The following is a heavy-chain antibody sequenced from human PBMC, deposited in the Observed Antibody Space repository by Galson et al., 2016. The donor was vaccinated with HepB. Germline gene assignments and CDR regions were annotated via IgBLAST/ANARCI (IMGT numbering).Heavy chain of an antibody. D-gene: IGHD3-16*01. Sequence: TLSLTCDVSGGSVSSGGYSWSWIRQPPGKGLEWIGYIFHTGSTYYNPSLRSRVTISIDRSKNQFSLKLTSVTAADTAVYYCARNRFGYRSDGMDAWGQETTVTVSS. V-gene: IGHV4-30-2*01. CDR2: IFHTGST. J-gene: IGHJ6*02. CDR3: ARNRFGYRSDGMDA. CDR1: GGSVSSGGYS.